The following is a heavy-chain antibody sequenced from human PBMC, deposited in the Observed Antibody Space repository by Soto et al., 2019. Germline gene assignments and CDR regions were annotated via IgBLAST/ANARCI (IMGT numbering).Heavy chain of an antibody. D-gene: IGHD3-22*01. CDR3: ARPYYDSSDYPWY. CDR1: GFTVSSNS. J-gene: IGHJ4*02. V-gene: IGHV3-66*04. Sequence: EVQLVESGGGLVQPGGSLRPSFEVPGFTVSSNSMNWVRQAPGKGLDWVSVIYSGGSTYYADSVKGRFTISRDNSKNTLYLQMNSLRAEDTAVYYCARPYYDSSDYPWYWGQGTLVTVSS. CDR2: IYSGGST.